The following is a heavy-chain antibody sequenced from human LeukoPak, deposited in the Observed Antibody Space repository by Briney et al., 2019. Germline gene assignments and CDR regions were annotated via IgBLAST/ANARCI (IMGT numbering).Heavy chain of an antibody. Sequence: ASVKVSYKASGYTFTGYYMHWVRQAPGQGLEWMGWINPNSGGTNYAQKFQGRVTMTRDTSISTAYMELSRLRSDDTAVYYCAREWKTAMVIYYVDYWGQGTLVTVSS. CDR1: GYTFTGYY. CDR2: INPNSGGT. D-gene: IGHD5-18*01. J-gene: IGHJ4*02. V-gene: IGHV1-2*02. CDR3: AREWKTAMVIYYVDY.